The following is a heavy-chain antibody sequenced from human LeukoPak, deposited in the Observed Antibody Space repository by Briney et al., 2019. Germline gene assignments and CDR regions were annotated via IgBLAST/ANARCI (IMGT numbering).Heavy chain of an antibody. CDR1: GFNFSTSD. CDR2: ITTCGTTT. D-gene: IGHD1-26*01. Sequence: GGSLRLSCVASGFNFSTSDVNWVRQAPGKGLDWVAYITTCGTTTYYADSVKGRFTLSRDNAKNSLYLQMNTLRAEDTAVYYCARLGANLSRWGQGTLVTVSS. J-gene: IGHJ4*02. V-gene: IGHV3-48*03. CDR3: ARLGANLSR.